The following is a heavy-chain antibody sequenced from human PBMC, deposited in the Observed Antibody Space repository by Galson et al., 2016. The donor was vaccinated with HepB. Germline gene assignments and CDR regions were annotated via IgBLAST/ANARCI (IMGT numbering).Heavy chain of an antibody. Sequence: ETLSLTCSVSSGSLKTGDFYWTWIRQPPGEGLEWIGYINYRGNTNYNPSLKSRVSISEDTSNGDTSNAHFSLHLTSVTAADTAVYFCARGKYDILTGPYAFDYWGQGILVSVAT. D-gene: IGHD3-9*01. J-gene: IGHJ4*02. CDR2: INYRGNT. V-gene: IGHV4-61*03. CDR1: SGSLKTGDFY. CDR3: ARGKYDILTGPYAFDY.